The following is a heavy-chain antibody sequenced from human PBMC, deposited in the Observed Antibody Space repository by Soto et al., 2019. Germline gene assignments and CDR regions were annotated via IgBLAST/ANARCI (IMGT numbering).Heavy chain of an antibody. CDR3: KKRKYCPSTTCFDY. D-gene: IGHD2-2*01. CDR1: GFTVGISY. Sequence: PGGSLRLSCAASGFTVGISYMSWVRQVPGRGLEWVSIIYSGGETYYAASVQGRFTISRDTSENTLYLQMTSLRTEDTAVYYCKKRKYCPSTTCFDYWGQGTQVTVSS. J-gene: IGHJ4*02. V-gene: IGHV3-66*01. CDR2: IYSGGET.